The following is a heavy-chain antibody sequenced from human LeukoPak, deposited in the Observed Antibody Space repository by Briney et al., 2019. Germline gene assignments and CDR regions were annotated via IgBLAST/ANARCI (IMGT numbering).Heavy chain of an antibody. CDR1: GFTFSSYA. V-gene: IGHV3-64*04. CDR3: AKDSSVPYGITE. CDR2: ISSNGGST. J-gene: IGHJ4*02. Sequence: GGSLRLSCSASGFTFSSYAMHWVRQAPGKGLEYVSAISSNGGSTYYADSVKGRFTISRDNSKNTLSLRMNSLRVEDTALYYCAKDSSVPYGITEWGRGTLVTVSS. D-gene: IGHD4-17*01.